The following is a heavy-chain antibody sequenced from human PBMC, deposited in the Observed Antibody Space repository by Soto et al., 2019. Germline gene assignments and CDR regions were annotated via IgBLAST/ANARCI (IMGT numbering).Heavy chain of an antibody. CDR1: GGTFSSYA. Sequence: QVQLVQSGAEVKKPGSSVKVSCKASGGTFSSYAISWVRQAPGQGLEWMGGIIPIFGTANYAQKFQGRVTITAYESTSTAYMELSSLRSEDTAVYYCARDARFGELLWYFDYWGQGTLVTVSS. J-gene: IGHJ4*02. D-gene: IGHD3-10*01. CDR3: ARDARFGELLWYFDY. CDR2: IIPIFGTA. V-gene: IGHV1-69*12.